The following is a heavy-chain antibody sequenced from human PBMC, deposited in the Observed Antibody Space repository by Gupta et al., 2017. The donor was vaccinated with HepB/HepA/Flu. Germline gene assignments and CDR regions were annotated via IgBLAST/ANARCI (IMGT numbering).Heavy chain of an antibody. J-gene: IGHJ4*02. Sequence: EVHLLESGGGLVQLGGSLRLSCSASGFTFGTYVMTWVRQAPGKGLEWVSAMTGSGTSTYYAESVKGRFTMSRDNSKNTLYMQMDSRRAEDTALYYCAKGSASARPYYFDHWGQGSLVTVSS. CDR3: AKGSASARPYYFDH. CDR2: MTGSGTST. D-gene: IGHD2-2*01. V-gene: IGHV3-23*01. CDR1: GFTFGTYV.